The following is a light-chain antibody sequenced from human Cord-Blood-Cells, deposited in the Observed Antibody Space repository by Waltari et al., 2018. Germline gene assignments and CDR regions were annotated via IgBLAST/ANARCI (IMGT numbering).Light chain of an antibody. J-gene: IGKJ1*01. CDR1: QSLLHINGYNY. V-gene: IGKV2-28*01. CDR2: FGS. Sequence: DIVMTQSPLSLPVTRGEPASISCRSSQSLLHINGYNYLDWYLQKPGQSPQLLIYFGSNRASGVPDRFSGSGSGTDFTLKISRVEAEDVGVYYCMQALQTRWTFGQGTKVEIK. CDR3: MQALQTRWT.